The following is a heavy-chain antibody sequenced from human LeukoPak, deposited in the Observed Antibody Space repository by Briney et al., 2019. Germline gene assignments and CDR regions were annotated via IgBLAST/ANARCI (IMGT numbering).Heavy chain of an antibody. J-gene: IGHJ5*02. CDR3: ARGRGIAAAGAGHWFAP. V-gene: IGHV4-34*01. D-gene: IGHD6-13*01. Sequence: SETLSLTCAVYGGSFSGYYWSWIRQPPGKGLEWIGEINHIGSTNYNPSLKRRVTISVDTSKNQFSLKLSSVTAADTAVYYCARGRGIAAAGAGHWFAPWGQGTLVTVSS. CDR2: INHIGST. CDR1: GGSFSGYY.